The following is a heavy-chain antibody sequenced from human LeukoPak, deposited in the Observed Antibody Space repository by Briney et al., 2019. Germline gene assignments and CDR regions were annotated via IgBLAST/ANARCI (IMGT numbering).Heavy chain of an antibody. CDR2: ISSNGGST. V-gene: IGHV3-64*01. D-gene: IGHD2-15*01. CDR1: GFTFSSYA. CDR3: ASSGGGSITYYMDV. J-gene: IGHJ6*03. Sequence: GGSLRLSCAVSGFTFSSYAMHWVRQAPGKGLEYVSAISSNGGSTYYANSVKGRFTISRDNSKKTLYLQMGSLRAEDMAVYYCASSGGGSITYYMDVWGKGTTVTISS.